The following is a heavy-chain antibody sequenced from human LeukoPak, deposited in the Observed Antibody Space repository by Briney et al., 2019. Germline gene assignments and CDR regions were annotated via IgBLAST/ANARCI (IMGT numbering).Heavy chain of an antibody. CDR1: GGSFSGYY. V-gene: IGHV4-34*01. Sequence: PSETLSLTCAVYGGSFSGYYWSWIRQPPGKGLEWIGEINHSGSTNYNPSLKSRVTISVDTSKNQFSLKLSSVTAADTAVYYCARGERQWLRPFDYWGQGTRVTVSS. D-gene: IGHD5-12*01. CDR2: INHSGST. CDR3: ARGERQWLRPFDY. J-gene: IGHJ4*02.